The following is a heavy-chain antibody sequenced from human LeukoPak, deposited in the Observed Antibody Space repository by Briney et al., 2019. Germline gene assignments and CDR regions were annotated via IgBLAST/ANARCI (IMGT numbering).Heavy chain of an antibody. J-gene: IGHJ4*02. CDR3: AKGNGYSYGRYYFDY. Sequence: GGSLRLSCVASGFTFSSYGMHWVRQAPGKGLEWVAVIWYDGSNKYYADSVKGRFTISRDNSKNTLYLQVNSLRAEDTAVYYCAKGNGYSYGRYYFDYWGQGTLVTVSS. V-gene: IGHV3-33*06. D-gene: IGHD5-18*01. CDR2: IWYDGSNK. CDR1: GFTFSSYG.